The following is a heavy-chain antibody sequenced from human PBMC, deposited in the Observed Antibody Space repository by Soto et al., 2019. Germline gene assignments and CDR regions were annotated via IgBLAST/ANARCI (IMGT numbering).Heavy chain of an antibody. V-gene: IGHV4-34*01. D-gene: IGHD6-13*01. CDR2: INQSGST. CDR1: GGSFSGYY. CDR3: VITYSSSWSPFDY. J-gene: IGHJ4*02. Sequence: QVQLQQGGAGLLKPSETLSLTCAVYGGSFSGYYWSWIRQPPGKGLEWIGEINQSGSTNYNPSLKSRVTIPVDTSTNQFSPKLSSVTAAYTAVYYCVITYSSSWSPFDYWGQGPLVTVSS.